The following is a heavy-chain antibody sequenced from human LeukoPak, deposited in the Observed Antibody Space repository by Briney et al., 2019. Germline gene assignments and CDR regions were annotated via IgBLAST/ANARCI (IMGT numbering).Heavy chain of an antibody. CDR2: IYSDNT. CDR1: GFTVSSNS. V-gene: IGHV3-53*01. D-gene: IGHD4/OR15-4a*01. CDR3: ARRACAYSHPYDY. J-gene: IGHJ4*02. Sequence: GGSLRLSCTVSGFTVSSNSMSWVRQAPGKGLEWVSFIYSDNTHYSDSVNGRFTISRDNSKNTQYLQMNSLRAEDTAVYYCARRACAYSHPYDYWGQGTLVTVSS.